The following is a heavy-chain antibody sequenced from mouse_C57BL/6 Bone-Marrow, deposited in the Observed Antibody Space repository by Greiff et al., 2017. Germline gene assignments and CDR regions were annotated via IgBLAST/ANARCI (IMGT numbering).Heavy chain of an antibody. V-gene: IGHV1-82*01. CDR2: IYPGDGDT. Sequence: VQLQESGPELVKPGASVKISCKASGYAFSSSWMNWVKQRPGKGLVWIGRIYPGDGDTNYNGKFKGKATLTADKSSSTAYMQLSSLTSEDSAVYFCAREANLITTVVATRWYFDVWGTGTTVTVSS. J-gene: IGHJ1*03. CDR3: AREANLITTVVATRWYFDV. CDR1: GYAFSSSW. D-gene: IGHD1-1*01.